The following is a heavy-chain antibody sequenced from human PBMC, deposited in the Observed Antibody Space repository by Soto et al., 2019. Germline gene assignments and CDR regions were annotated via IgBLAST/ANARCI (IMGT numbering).Heavy chain of an antibody. Sequence: QVQLLESGGGVVQPGRSLRLSCAASGFTFISYAMHWVRQAPGKGLEWLAVISYDGSNKYYADSVKGRFTISRDNSKNTLYLQMNSLRADDTAVYYCARGGGSGYGDTRGASWGQGTLVTVSS. CDR1: GFTFISYA. V-gene: IGHV3-30*14. D-gene: IGHD5-12*01. J-gene: IGHJ5*02. CDR3: ARGGGSGYGDTRGAS. CDR2: ISYDGSNK.